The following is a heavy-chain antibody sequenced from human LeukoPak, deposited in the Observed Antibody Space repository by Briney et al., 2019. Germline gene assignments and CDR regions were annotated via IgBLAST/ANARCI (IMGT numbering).Heavy chain of an antibody. Sequence: PGGSLRLSCAASGFTFDDYAMHWVRQAPGKGLEWVSGISWNSGSIGYADSVKGRFTISRDNAKNSLYLQMNSLRAEDTALYYCAKDRFVCSSTSCLVHIDYWGQGTLVTVSS. J-gene: IGHJ4*02. CDR1: GFTFDDYA. V-gene: IGHV3-9*01. D-gene: IGHD2-2*01. CDR3: AKDRFVCSSTSCLVHIDY. CDR2: ISWNSGSI.